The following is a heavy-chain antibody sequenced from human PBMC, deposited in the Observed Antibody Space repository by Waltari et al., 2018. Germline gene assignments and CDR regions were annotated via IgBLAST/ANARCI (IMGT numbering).Heavy chain of an antibody. J-gene: IGHJ3*01. CDR1: GFTFNKNN. CDR2: ILDERSDD. V-gene: IGHV3-30*02. Sequence: QMYLVESGGTVVQPGTSLTLSCAASGFTFNKNNMHWVRQAPGKGLEWVSFILDERSDDSYADSVKGRFTISRDNSKHTIFLQIIGLKVEDTAVYFCAKDSGSGGYAFDVWGQGTMVTVSS. CDR3: AKDSGSGGYAFDV. D-gene: IGHD1-26*01.